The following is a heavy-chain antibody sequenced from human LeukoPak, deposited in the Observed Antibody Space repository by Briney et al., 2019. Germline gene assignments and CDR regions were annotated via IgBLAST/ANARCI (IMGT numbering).Heavy chain of an antibody. D-gene: IGHD4-23*01. CDR2: MHYSGNT. CDR1: GGSIISDTYY. J-gene: IGHJ4*02. V-gene: IGHV4-39*01. Sequence: SETLSLTCTVSGGSIISDTYYWGWIRQPPGKGLEWIATMHYSGNTYYNPSLKSRVTISVDTSKNQFSLKLTSATAADTAFYYCARHKEYGGNPTFDFWGQGTLVTVSS. CDR3: ARHKEYGGNPTFDF.